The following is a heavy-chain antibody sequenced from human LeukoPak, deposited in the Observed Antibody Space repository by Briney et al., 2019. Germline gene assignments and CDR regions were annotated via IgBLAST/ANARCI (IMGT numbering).Heavy chain of an antibody. Sequence: GGSLRLSCAASGFTFSSYAMSWVRQAPGKGLEWVSSISSSSSYIYYADSVKGRFTISRDNAKNSLYLQMNSLRAEDTAVYYCARVGSGYYYGYWGQGTLVTVSS. CDR2: ISSSSSYI. V-gene: IGHV3-21*01. J-gene: IGHJ4*02. CDR3: ARVGSGYYYGY. CDR1: GFTFSSYA. D-gene: IGHD3-22*01.